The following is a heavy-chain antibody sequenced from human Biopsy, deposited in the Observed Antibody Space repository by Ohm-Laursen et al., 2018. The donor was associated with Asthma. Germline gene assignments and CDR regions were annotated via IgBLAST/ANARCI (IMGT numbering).Heavy chain of an antibody. CDR3: ARNAGAGTFDF. J-gene: IGHJ4*02. Sequence: ASVEVSCKASGYTFINYAIHWVRQAPGQRLEWMGWINAGNGNTKYSQKFQGRVTITRDTSASSAYMELSSLNFADTAVYYCARNAGAGTFDFWGQGTLVTVSS. CDR1: GYTFINYA. D-gene: IGHD1-14*01. V-gene: IGHV1-3*01. CDR2: INAGNGNT.